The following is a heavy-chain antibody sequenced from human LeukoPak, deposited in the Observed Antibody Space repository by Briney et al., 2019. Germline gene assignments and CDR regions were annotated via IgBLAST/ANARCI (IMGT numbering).Heavy chain of an antibody. J-gene: IGHJ4*02. CDR1: GGTFSSYA. D-gene: IGHD3-22*01. Sequence: SVKVSCKAPGGTFSSYAISWVRQAPGQGLEWMGGIIPIFGTANYAQKFQGRVTITADESTSTAYMELSSLRSEDTAVYYCARAPPYYYDSSGYYDYWGQGTLVTVSS. V-gene: IGHV1-69*13. CDR3: ARAPPYYYDSSGYYDY. CDR2: IIPIFGTA.